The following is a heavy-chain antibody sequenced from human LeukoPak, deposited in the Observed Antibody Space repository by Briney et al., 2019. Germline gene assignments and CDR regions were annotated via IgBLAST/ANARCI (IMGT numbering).Heavy chain of an antibody. CDR3: ARGWQQWLDNNWFDP. Sequence: ASVKFSCKASGYTFTGHYMHWVRQAPGQGLEWMGWINPNSGGTKYAQKFQGRVTMTRDTSISTAYMELSRLRSDDTAVYYCARGWQQWLDNNWFDPWGQGTLVTVSS. CDR2: INPNSGGT. CDR1: GYTFTGHY. V-gene: IGHV1-2*02. D-gene: IGHD6-19*01. J-gene: IGHJ5*02.